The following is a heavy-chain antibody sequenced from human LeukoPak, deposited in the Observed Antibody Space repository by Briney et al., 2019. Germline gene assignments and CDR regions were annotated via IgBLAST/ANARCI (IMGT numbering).Heavy chain of an antibody. D-gene: IGHD5-12*01. CDR3: ARGGYSGPTDY. CDR2: INPNSGGT. J-gene: IGHJ4*02. V-gene: IGHV1-2*02. Sequence: XWMVWINPNSGGTNYAQKFQGRVTMTRDTSISTAYMELSRLRSDDTAVYYCARGGYSGPTDYWGQGTLVTVSS.